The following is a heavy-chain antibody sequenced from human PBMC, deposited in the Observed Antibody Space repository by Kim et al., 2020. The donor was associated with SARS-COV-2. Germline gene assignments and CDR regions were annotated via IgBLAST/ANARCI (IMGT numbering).Heavy chain of an antibody. J-gene: IGHJ6*02. CDR1: GYTFTSYG. Sequence: ASVKVSCKASGYTFTSYGISWVRQAPGQGLEWMGWISAYNGNTNYAQKLQGRVTMTTDTSTSTAYMELRSLRSDDTAVYYCARDGSSSLRGKVGHYYYGMDVWGQGTTVTVSS. CDR2: ISAYNGNT. V-gene: IGHV1-18*01. CDR3: ARDGSSSLRGKVGHYYYGMDV. D-gene: IGHD6-6*01.